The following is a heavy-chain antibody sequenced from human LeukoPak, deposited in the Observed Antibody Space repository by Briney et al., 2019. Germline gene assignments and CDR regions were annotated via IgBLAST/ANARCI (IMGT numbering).Heavy chain of an antibody. J-gene: IGHJ3*02. CDR1: GFTFSSYW. V-gene: IGHV3-74*01. CDR2: INSDGSST. CDR3: ARGASKVVRGVTKAFDI. D-gene: IGHD3-10*01. Sequence: GGSLRLSCAASGFTFSSYWMHWVRQAPGKGLVWVSRINSDGSSTSYADSVKGRFTISRDNAKNTLYLQMNSLRAEDTAVYYCARGASKVVRGVTKAFDIWGQGTMVTVSS.